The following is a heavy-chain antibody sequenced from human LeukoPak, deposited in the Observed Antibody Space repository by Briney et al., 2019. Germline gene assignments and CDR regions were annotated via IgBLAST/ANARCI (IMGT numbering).Heavy chain of an antibody. D-gene: IGHD3-3*01. CDR1: GFTFSNYD. CDR2: ITRGATYI. Sequence: GGSLRLSCAASGFTFSNYDMTWVRQAPGKGLEWVSSITRGATYIYSAASLKGRFTISRDNANNSLYLQMNSLRAEDTAVYYCARVFGWTVSSWGQGTLVSVSS. V-gene: IGHV3-21*01. CDR3: ARVFGWTVSS. J-gene: IGHJ1*01.